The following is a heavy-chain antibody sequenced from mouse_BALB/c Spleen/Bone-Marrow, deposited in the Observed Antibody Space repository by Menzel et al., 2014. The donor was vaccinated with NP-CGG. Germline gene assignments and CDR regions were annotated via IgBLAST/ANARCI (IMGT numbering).Heavy chain of an antibody. CDR1: GFTFTDYY. J-gene: IGHJ1*01. CDR2: IRNKAKGYTS. V-gene: IGHV7-3*02. D-gene: IGHD2-4*01. Sequence: EVQGVESGGGLVQPGGSLRLSCATSGFTFTDYYMSWVRQPPGKALEWLGFIRNKAKGYTSEKSTSVKGRFTITTDNSKNILYIQMNTLRAEDSAPYYSARDINYDIYWYLDVWGAGTPVTVSS. CDR3: ARDINYDIYWYLDV.